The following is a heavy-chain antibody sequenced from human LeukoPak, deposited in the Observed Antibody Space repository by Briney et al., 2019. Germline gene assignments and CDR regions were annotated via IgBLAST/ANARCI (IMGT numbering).Heavy chain of an antibody. D-gene: IGHD6-13*01. Sequence: GGSLRLSCAASGFTFSSYGMHWVRQAPGKGLEWVAFIRYDGSNKYYADSVKGRFTISRDNSKNTLYLQMNSLRAEDTAVYYCARDRGSWYGNSPDDIDYWGQGTLVTVSS. CDR1: GFTFSSYG. J-gene: IGHJ4*02. CDR3: ARDRGSWYGNSPDDIDY. V-gene: IGHV3-30*02. CDR2: IRYDGSNK.